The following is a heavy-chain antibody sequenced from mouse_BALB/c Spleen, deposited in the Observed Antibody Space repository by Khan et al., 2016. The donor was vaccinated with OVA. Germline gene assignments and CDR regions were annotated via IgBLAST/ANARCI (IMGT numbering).Heavy chain of an antibody. D-gene: IGHD1-1*01. CDR2: IRYSGNT. Sequence: EVQLQESGPGLVKPSQSLSLTCTVTGYSITSDYAWNWIRQFPGNKLEWMGHIRYSGNTKYNPSLKSRISITRDTSKNQFFLQLNSVTTEDTATYYCARIYGGDFDYWGQGTTLTVSS. J-gene: IGHJ2*01. CDR1: GYSITSDYA. V-gene: IGHV3-2*02. CDR3: ARIYGGDFDY.